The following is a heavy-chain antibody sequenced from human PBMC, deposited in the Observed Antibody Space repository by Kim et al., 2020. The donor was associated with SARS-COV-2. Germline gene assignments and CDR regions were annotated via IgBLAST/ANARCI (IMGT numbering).Heavy chain of an antibody. CDR2: IYYSGST. D-gene: IGHD3-3*01. CDR1: GGSISSSSYY. V-gene: IGHV4-39*01. CDR3: ARSPTITIFGVVIPGSYYMDV. Sequence: SETLSLTCTVSGGSISSSSYYWGWIRQPPGKGLEWIGSIYYSGSTYYNPSLKSRVTISVDTSKNQFSLKLSSVTAADTAVYYCARSPTITIFGVVIPGSYYMDVCGKGTTVTVSS. J-gene: IGHJ6*03.